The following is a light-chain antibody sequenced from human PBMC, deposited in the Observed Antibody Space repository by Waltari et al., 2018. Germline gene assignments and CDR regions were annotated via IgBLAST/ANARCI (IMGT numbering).Light chain of an antibody. J-gene: IGLJ2*01. V-gene: IGLV2-14*01. CDR1: SSAIVSSHF. Sequence: QSALTQPASVSGSPGQSITISCAGTSSAIVSSHFVSWYQQHPGKSPKLIIYDFSNRPSGVSDRFSGSKSGNTASLTISGLQADDEATYYCNSYTTGSSLTVIFGGGTKLTVL. CDR3: NSYTTGSSLTVI. CDR2: DFS.